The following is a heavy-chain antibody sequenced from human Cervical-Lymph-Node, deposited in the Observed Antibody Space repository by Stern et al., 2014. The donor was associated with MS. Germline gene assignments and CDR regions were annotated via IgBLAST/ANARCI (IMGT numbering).Heavy chain of an antibody. D-gene: IGHD4-17*01. CDR3: AKDADFGDCFDY. J-gene: IGHJ4*02. CDR1: GFTFSTYA. Sequence: EVQLLESGGGLVQPGGSLRLSCAASGFTFSTYAMSWVRQAPGKGLEWVSAISGSGGSTYYADSVQGRFTISRDNSKNTLYLHMNSLRAEDTAVYYCAKDADFGDCFDYWGQGTLVTVSS. CDR2: ISGSGGST. V-gene: IGHV3-23*01.